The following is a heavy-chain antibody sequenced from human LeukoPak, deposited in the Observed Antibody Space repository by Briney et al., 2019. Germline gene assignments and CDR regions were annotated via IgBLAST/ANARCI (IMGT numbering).Heavy chain of an antibody. CDR3: ARGGDLNAFDI. J-gene: IGHJ3*02. CDR1: GGSIRSSYYY. CDR2: IYYSGST. Sequence: SETLSLTCTVSGGSIRSSYYYWGWIRQPPGKGLEWIGYIYYSGSTYYNPSLKSRVTISVDTSKNQFSLKLSSVTAADTAVYYCARGGDLNAFDIWGQGTMVTVSS. V-gene: IGHV4-30-4*08. D-gene: IGHD3-16*01.